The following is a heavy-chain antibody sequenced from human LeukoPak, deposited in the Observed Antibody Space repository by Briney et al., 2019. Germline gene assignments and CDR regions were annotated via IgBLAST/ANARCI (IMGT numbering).Heavy chain of an antibody. D-gene: IGHD5-12*01. CDR3: ARRGEMATISQGFDY. Sequence: SETLSLTCTVSGGSISSSSYYWGWIRQPPGKGLEWIGSIYYSGSTYYNPFLKSRVTISADTSKNQFSLKLRSVTAADTAVYYCARRGEMATISQGFDYWGQGTLVTVSS. V-gene: IGHV4-39*01. CDR2: IYYSGST. J-gene: IGHJ4*02. CDR1: GGSISSSSYY.